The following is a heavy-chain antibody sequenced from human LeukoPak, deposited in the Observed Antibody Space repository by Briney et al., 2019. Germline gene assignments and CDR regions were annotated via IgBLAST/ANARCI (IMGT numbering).Heavy chain of an antibody. CDR3: AREVAAMDV. CDR1: GYSITSGYY. CDR2: IYHSGST. Sequence: SETLSLTCTVSGYSITSGYYWGWIRQPPGKGLEWIGTIYHSGSTSYNPSLKSRVTISVDTSKNQFSLKLSSVTAADTAVYYCAREVAAMDVWGKGTTVTVSS. J-gene: IGHJ6*04. V-gene: IGHV4-38-2*02. D-gene: IGHD6-13*01.